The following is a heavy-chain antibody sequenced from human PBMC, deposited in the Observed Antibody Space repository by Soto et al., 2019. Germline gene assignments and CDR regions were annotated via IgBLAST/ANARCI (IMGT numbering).Heavy chain of an antibody. J-gene: IGHJ5*02. V-gene: IGHV4-34*01. CDR1: GGSFSGYY. Sequence: LSLTCEVYGGSFSGYYWSWIRQPPGKGLEWLGEINYTGGTNYNPSLKSRITISVDTSNNQFSLRLNSVTAADTAVYYCARIRYQLPSSVVWFDPWGQGALVTVSS. CDR3: ARIRYQLPSSVVWFDP. CDR2: INYTGGT. D-gene: IGHD2-2*01.